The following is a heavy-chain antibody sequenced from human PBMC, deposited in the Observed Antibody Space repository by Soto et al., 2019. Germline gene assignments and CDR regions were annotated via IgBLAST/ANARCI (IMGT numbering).Heavy chain of an antibody. Sequence: SETLALACAVSGFLVSSGDDWGWIRKPPGKGLEWIGSIFHGGNTYYNPSLKSRVTISVDMSKNQFSLKLNSVTAADTAVYYCARARWYDAFDVWGQGTVVTVSS. CDR1: GFLVSSGDD. D-gene: IGHD2-15*01. CDR2: IFHGGNT. V-gene: IGHV4-38-2*01. CDR3: ARARWYDAFDV. J-gene: IGHJ3*01.